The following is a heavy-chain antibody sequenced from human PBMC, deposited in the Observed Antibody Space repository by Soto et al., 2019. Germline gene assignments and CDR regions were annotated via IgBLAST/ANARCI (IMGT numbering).Heavy chain of an antibody. CDR1: GGTFSSYA. CDR2: IIPIFGTA. CDR3: ARDGGDCGYRLAYYYYIGMDV. D-gene: IGHD2-21*02. V-gene: IGHV1-69*13. J-gene: IGHJ6*02. Sequence: SVKVSCKASGGTFSSYAISWVRQAPGQGLEWMGGIIPIFGTANYAQKFQGRVTITADESTSTAYMELSSLRSEDTAVYYCARDGGDCGYRLAYYYYIGMDVWGQGTTVTSP.